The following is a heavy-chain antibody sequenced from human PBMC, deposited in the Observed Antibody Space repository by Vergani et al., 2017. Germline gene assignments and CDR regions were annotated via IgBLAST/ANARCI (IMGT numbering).Heavy chain of an antibody. CDR2: TYYRSKWYN. V-gene: IGHV6-1*01. D-gene: IGHD6-6*01. CDR3: ARHSSSEWYFDL. CDR1: GDSVSSSSVT. J-gene: IGHJ2*01. Sequence: QVQLQQSGPGLVKPSQTLSLTCAISGDSVSSSSVTWNWIRQSPSRGLEWLGRTYYRSKWYNEYAVSVRSRIIINPDTSKNQFSLQLNSVTPEDTAVYYCARHSSSEWYFDLWGRGTLVTVSS.